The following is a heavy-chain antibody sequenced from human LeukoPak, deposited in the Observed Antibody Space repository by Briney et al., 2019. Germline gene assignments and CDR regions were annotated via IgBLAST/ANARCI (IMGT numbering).Heavy chain of an antibody. CDR1: GFTFSSYS. J-gene: IGHJ5*02. D-gene: IGHD2-15*01. V-gene: IGHV3-48*02. CDR2: ISSSSSTI. Sequence: PGGSLGLSCAASGFTFSSYSMNWVRQAPGKGLEWVSYISSSSSTIYYADSVKGRYTISRDNAKNSLYLQMNSLRDEDTAVYYCARGLRPAYNWFDPWGQGTLVTVSS. CDR3: ARGLRPAYNWFDP.